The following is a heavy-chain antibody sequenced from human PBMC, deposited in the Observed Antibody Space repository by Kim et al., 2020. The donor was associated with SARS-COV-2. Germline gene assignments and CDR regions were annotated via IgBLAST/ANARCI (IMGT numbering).Heavy chain of an antibody. CDR1: GDSVSSNSAA. CDR3: ARVLRYFDWLYGAFDI. V-gene: IGHV6-1*01. D-gene: IGHD3-9*01. Sequence: SQTLSLTCAISGDSVSSNSAAWNWIRQSPSRGLEWLGRTYYRSKWYNDYAVSVKSRITINPDTSKNQFSLQLNSVTPEDTAVYYCARVLRYFDWLYGAFDIWGQGTMVTVSS. CDR2: TYYRSKWYN. J-gene: IGHJ3*02.